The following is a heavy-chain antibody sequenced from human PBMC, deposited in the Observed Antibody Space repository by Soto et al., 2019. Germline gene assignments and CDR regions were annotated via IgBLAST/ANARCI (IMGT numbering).Heavy chain of an antibody. J-gene: IGHJ4*02. Sequence: PSETLSLTCAVYGGSFSGYYWSWIRQTPGKGLEWIGEINHRGSTNQNPSLKSRVTILVDTSKNQFSLKLRSVTAADTAVYYCASGIAMKVAVGDDGPDKYFFDYWGLGTLVTVSS. D-gene: IGHD3-22*01. CDR3: ASGIAMKVAVGDDGPDKYFFDY. CDR2: INHRGST. CDR1: GGSFSGYY. V-gene: IGHV4-34*01.